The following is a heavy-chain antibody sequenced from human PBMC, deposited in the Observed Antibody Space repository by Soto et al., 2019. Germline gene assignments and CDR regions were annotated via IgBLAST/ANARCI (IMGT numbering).Heavy chain of an antibody. J-gene: IGHJ4*02. CDR3: ALGRDDFWSGYYSDFDY. D-gene: IGHD3-3*01. V-gene: IGHV3-23*01. Sequence: GGSLRLSCAASGFTFISYAMSWVRQAPGKGLEWVSAISGSGGSTYYADSVKGRFTISRDNSKNTLYLQMNSLRAEDTAVYYCALGRDDFWSGYYSDFDYWGQGTLVTVSS. CDR1: GFTFISYA. CDR2: ISGSGGST.